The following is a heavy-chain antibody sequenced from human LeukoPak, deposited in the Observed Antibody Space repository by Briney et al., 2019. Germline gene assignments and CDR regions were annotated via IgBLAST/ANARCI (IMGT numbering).Heavy chain of an antibody. CDR3: ARDSPPDIVVVPAATNWFDP. CDR1: GYTSTRYY. Sequence: SVKVSCKASGYTSTRYYMHWVRQAPGQGLEWMGWINPNSGGTKYAQKFQGRVTMTRDTSISTAYMELSRLRSDDTAVYYCARDSPPDIVVVPAATNWFDPWGQGTLVTVSS. J-gene: IGHJ5*02. CDR2: INPNSGGT. V-gene: IGHV1-2*02. D-gene: IGHD2-2*01.